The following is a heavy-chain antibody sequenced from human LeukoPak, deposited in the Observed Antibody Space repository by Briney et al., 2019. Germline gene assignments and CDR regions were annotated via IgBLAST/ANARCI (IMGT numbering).Heavy chain of an antibody. J-gene: IGHJ4*02. V-gene: IGHV3-7*02. Sequence: PGGSLRLSCAASRFTFSDYWMSWVRQAPGKGLEWVANINQDGSEKYYVDSVEGRFTISRDNAKNSLYLQMNSLRDEDTAVYYCASFRVGATAWHFESWGQGTLVAASS. CDR3: ASFRVGATAWHFES. CDR2: INQDGSEK. D-gene: IGHD1-26*01. CDR1: RFTFSDYW.